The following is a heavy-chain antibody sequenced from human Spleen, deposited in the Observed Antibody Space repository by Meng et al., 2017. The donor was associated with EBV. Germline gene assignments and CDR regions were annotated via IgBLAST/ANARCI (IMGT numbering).Heavy chain of an antibody. D-gene: IGHD1-14*01. CDR2: ISGSGGNT. Sequence: EVQLVGSGGGLVQPGGSLGLSCAVSGFTFSSYAMSWVRQAPGKGLEWVSAISGSGGNTYYADSVKGRFTISRDNSKNTLYLQMDSLRAEDTAVYYCASLNRDYGDYSGQGTLVTVSS. CDR3: ASLNRDYGDY. J-gene: IGHJ4*02. V-gene: IGHV3-23*04. CDR1: GFTFSSYA.